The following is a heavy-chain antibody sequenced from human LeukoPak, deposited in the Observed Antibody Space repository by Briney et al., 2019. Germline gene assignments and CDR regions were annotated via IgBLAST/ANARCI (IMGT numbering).Heavy chain of an antibody. CDR3: ARGNRLAVAGSSDAFDI. D-gene: IGHD6-19*01. V-gene: IGHV1-2*02. CDR1: GYTFTTYA. J-gene: IGHJ3*02. Sequence: GASVKVPCKASGYTFTTYAINWVRQAPGRGLEWMGWINPNSGGTNYAQKFQGRVTMTRDTSISTAYMELSRLRSEDTAVYYCARGNRLAVAGSSDAFDIWGQGTMVTVSS. CDR2: INPNSGGT.